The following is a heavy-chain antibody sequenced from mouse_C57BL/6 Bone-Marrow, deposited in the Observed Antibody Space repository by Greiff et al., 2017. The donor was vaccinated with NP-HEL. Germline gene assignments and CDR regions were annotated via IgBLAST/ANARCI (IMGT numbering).Heavy chain of an antibody. CDR2: IHPNSGST. V-gene: IGHV1-64*01. J-gene: IGHJ1*03. D-gene: IGHD1-1*01. Sequence: QVQLQQPGAELVKPGASVKLSCKASGYTFTSYWMHWVKQRPGQGLEWIGMIHPNSGSTNYNEKFKSKATLTVDKSSSTAYMQLSSLTSEDSAVYYCARKGIYYYRARYFDVWGTGTTVTVSS. CDR1: GYTFTSYW. CDR3: ARKGIYYYRARYFDV.